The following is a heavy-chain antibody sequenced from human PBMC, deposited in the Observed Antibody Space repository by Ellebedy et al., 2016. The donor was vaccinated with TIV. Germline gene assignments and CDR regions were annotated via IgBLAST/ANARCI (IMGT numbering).Heavy chain of an antibody. V-gene: IGHV1-2*02. Sequence: AASVTVSCKASGYSLTGHYMHWARHAPGQGIEWMGWISPNTGGISYAQKFQGRVTMTRDPSISTAYMELNRLRSDDTAVYYCAREDSTNYGSGYDFWGQGTLVTVSS. CDR3: AREDSTNYGSGYDF. D-gene: IGHD3-10*01. CDR1: GYSLTGHY. J-gene: IGHJ4*02. CDR2: ISPNTGGI.